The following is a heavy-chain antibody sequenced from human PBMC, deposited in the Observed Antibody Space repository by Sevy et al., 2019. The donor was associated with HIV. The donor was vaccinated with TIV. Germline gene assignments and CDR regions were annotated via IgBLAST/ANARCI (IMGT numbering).Heavy chain of an antibody. CDR2: INPNSGGT. D-gene: IGHD1-1*01. J-gene: IGHJ3*02. Sequence: ASVKVSCKASGYTFTGYYMHWVRQAPGQVLEWMGWINPNSGGTNYAQKFQGRVNMTRDTSISTAYMELSRLRSDDTAVYYCAKGGTTRRDAFDIWGQGTMVTVSS. CDR3: AKGGTTRRDAFDI. CDR1: GYTFTGYY. V-gene: IGHV1-2*02.